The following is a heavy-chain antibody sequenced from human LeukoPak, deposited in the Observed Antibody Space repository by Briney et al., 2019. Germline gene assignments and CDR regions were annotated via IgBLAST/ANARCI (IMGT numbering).Heavy chain of an antibody. Sequence: KPSETLSLTCTVSGGSISSYYWSWIRQPAGKGLEWIGRIYTSGSTNYNPSLKSRVTISVDTSKNQFSLKLSSVTAADTAVYYCARGGPVGYSYGYVVSWGQGTLVTVSS. V-gene: IGHV4-4*07. J-gene: IGHJ4*02. CDR2: IYTSGST. D-gene: IGHD5-18*01. CDR1: GGSISSYY. CDR3: ARGGPVGYSYGYVVS.